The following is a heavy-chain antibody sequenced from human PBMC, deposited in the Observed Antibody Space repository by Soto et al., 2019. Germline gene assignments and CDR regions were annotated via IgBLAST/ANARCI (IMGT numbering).Heavy chain of an antibody. Sequence: PGGSLRLSCAASGFTFSDHNMAWIRQAPGKGLEWLSYITTSSTLYYAVSVKGRFTMSRDNAKNSLYLLMNSLRVEDTAVYYCARRAGDSSGHRFDYWGQGTRVTVSS. D-gene: IGHD6-19*01. CDR2: ITTSSTL. J-gene: IGHJ4*02. CDR3: ARRAGDSSGHRFDY. V-gene: IGHV3-11*01. CDR1: GFTFSDHN.